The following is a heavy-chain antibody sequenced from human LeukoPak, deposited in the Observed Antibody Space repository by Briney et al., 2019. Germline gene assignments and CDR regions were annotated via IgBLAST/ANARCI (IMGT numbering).Heavy chain of an antibody. CDR3: ARSQKRTTGTTFYGMDV. J-gene: IGHJ6*04. V-gene: IGHV4-59*01. CDR1: GGSISSYY. Sequence: SETLSLTCTVSGGSISSYYWSWIRQPPGKGLEWIGYIYYSGSTNYNPSLKSRVTISVDTSKNQFSLKLSSVTAADTAVHYCARSQKRTTGTTFYGMDVWGKGTTVTVSS. CDR2: IYYSGST. D-gene: IGHD1-1*01.